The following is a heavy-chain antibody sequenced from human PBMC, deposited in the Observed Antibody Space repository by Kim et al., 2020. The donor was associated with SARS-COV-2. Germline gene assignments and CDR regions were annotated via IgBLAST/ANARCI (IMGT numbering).Heavy chain of an antibody. J-gene: IGHJ2*01. Sequence: SETLSLTCTVSGGSISSYYWSWIRQPPGKGLEWIGYIYYSGSTNYNPSLKSRVTISVDTSKNQFSLKLSSVTAADTAVYYCARAPLRRDGYKSWYFDLWGRGTLVTVSS. V-gene: IGHV4-59*01. CDR3: ARAPLRRDGYKSWYFDL. CDR2: IYYSGST. D-gene: IGHD5-12*01. CDR1: GGSISSYY.